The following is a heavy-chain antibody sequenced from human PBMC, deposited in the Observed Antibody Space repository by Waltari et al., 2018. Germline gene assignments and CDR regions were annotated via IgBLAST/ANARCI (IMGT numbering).Heavy chain of an antibody. Sequence: QVQLQQWGAGLLKPSETLSLTCAVYGGSFSGYYWSWIRQPPGKGLEWIGEINHSGSTNYNPSLKSRVTISVDTSKNQFSLKLSSVTAADTAVYYCARGESLEGWGQGTLVTVSS. CDR3: ARGESLEG. CDR1: GGSFSGYY. J-gene: IGHJ4*02. V-gene: IGHV4-34*01. CDR2: INHSGST.